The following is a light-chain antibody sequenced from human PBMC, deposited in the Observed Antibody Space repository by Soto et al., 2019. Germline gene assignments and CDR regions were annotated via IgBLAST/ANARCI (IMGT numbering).Light chain of an antibody. CDR3: SSYTSSSTPGV. CDR1: SSDVGGYNY. V-gene: IGLV2-14*01. CDR2: EVS. Sequence: QSVLTQPASVSGSPGQSITISCTGTSSDVGGYNYVSWYQQLPGKAPKLMIFEVSHRPSGVSNRFSGSKSGNTASLTISGLQAEDEADYYCSSYTSSSTPGVFGGGTKLTVL. J-gene: IGLJ3*02.